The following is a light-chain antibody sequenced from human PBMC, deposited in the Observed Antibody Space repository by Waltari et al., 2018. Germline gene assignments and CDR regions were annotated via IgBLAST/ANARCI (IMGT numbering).Light chain of an antibody. CDR2: VVN. Sequence: QSALTQPASVSGSPGQSITISCTGTSSDIGSYNHVSWHQQHPGKAPKLILCVVNKRPSGVSNRFSGSKSGNTASLTISGLQAEDEADYYCSSYAGRDTYVVFGGGTKLTVL. V-gene: IGLV2-23*02. CDR1: SSDIGSYNH. CDR3: SSYAGRDTYVV. J-gene: IGLJ2*01.